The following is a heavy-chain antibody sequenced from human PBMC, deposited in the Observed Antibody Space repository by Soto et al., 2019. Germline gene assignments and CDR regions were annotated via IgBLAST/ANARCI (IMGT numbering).Heavy chain of an antibody. D-gene: IGHD3-10*01. V-gene: IGHV3-30-3*01. CDR1: GFTFSTSV. Sequence: QVQLVESGGGVVQPGGSLRLSCAASGFTFSTSVMHWVRQAPGKGLEWMAIISYGGVNKYYADSVKGRFTISRDISDSTLYLQMNSMRTEDAAVYYCAREEFEDGRGHFDYWGQGTLVSVYS. CDR2: ISYGGVNK. J-gene: IGHJ4*02. CDR3: AREEFEDGRGHFDY.